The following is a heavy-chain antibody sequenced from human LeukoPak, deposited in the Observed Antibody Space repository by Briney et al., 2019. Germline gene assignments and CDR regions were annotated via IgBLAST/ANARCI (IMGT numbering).Heavy chain of an antibody. CDR2: IYSGGST. V-gene: IGHV3-66*01. CDR1: GFTVSSNY. Sequence: GGSLRLSCAASGFTVSSNYMSWVRQAPWKGLEWVSVIYSGGSTYYADSVKGRFTISRDNSKNTLYLQMNSLRAEDTAVYYCARSTGSGTLDAFDIWGQGTMVTVSS. J-gene: IGHJ3*02. CDR3: ARSTGSGTLDAFDI. D-gene: IGHD1-26*01.